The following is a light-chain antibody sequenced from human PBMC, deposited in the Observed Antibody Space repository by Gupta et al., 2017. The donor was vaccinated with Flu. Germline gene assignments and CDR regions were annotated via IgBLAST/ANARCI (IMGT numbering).Light chain of an antibody. CDR2: KAS. J-gene: IGKJ4*01. CDR1: QSINNW. Sequence: DIHMTQSPSTLSASVGDRVTITCRASQSINNWLAWYQQKPGRAPKLLIYKASNLKSGVPSRFSGSASGTDFTLTINILHPDDFATYYCQQHLYSPLTFGGGTKFQIK. V-gene: IGKV1-5*03. CDR3: QQHLYSPLT.